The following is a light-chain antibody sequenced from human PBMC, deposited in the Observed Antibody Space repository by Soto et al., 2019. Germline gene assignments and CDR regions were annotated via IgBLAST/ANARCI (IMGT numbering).Light chain of an antibody. V-gene: IGKV3-20*01. CDR3: QQFGSSPS. CDR2: GAS. Sequence: EIVLTQSPGTLSFSPGERATLSCRASQSVSSSYLAWYRQRPGQAPRLLIYGASIRATGIPDRFSGSGYGTDFTLTISRLEPEDFAVYYCQQFGSSPSFGPGTTGDI. J-gene: IGKJ3*01. CDR1: QSVSSSY.